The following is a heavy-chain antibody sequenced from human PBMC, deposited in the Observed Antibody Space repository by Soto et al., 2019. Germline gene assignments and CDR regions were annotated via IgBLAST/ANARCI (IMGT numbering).Heavy chain of an antibody. D-gene: IGHD2-2*01. CDR2: ISSSSSTI. J-gene: IGHJ6*04. V-gene: IGHV3-48*01. CDR3: ARDDAVPALSMDV. CDR1: GFTFSSYS. Sequence: EVQLVESGGGLVQPGGSLRLSCAASGFTFSSYSMNWVRQAPGKGLEWVSYISSSSSTIYYADSVKGRFTISRDNAKNPLYLQMNSLGAEDTAVYYCARDDAVPALSMDVWGKGTTVTVSS.